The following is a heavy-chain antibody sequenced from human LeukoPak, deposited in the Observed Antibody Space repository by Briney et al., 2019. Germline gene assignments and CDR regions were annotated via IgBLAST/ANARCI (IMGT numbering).Heavy chain of an antibody. J-gene: IGHJ4*02. V-gene: IGHV3-33*01. Sequence: GGSLRLSCAASGFTFNSYGMHWVRQAPGKGLEWVAVIWYDGSYKYYADSVKGRFTISRDNSKNTLYLQMNSLRAEDTAVYYCARGNWGYSSSWYVVYWGQGTLVTVSS. CDR2: IWYDGSYK. CDR1: GFTFNSYG. CDR3: ARGNWGYSSSWYVVY. D-gene: IGHD6-13*01.